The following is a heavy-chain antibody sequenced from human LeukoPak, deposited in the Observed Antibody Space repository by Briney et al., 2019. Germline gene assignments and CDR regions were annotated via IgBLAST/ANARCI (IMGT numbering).Heavy chain of an antibody. CDR3: ASRADYYGTSGYYFDAFDS. CDR1: GFTFSGYI. Sequence: PGGSLRLSCAASGFTFSGYIMNWVRQTPGKGLEWVALISHDGSDKYYADSVKGRYTISRDNSKSTLYLQMNTLRAEDTAVYYCASRADYYGTSGYYFDAFDSWGQGTMVIVSS. V-gene: IGHV3-30*04. J-gene: IGHJ3*02. D-gene: IGHD3-22*01. CDR2: ISHDGSDK.